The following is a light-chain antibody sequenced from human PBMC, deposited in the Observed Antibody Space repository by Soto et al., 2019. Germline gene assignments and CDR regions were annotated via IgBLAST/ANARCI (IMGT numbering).Light chain of an antibody. V-gene: IGLV2-8*01. J-gene: IGLJ2*01. Sequence: QSALTQPPSASGSPGQSVTISCTGTSSDVGDYKFVSWYQQHPGKAPKLLIDEVSRRPSGVPDRFSGSKSGNTASLNVSGLQAEDEADYYCSSYAGNNNVVFGGGTKLTVL. CDR2: EVS. CDR3: SSYAGNNNVV. CDR1: SSDVGDYKF.